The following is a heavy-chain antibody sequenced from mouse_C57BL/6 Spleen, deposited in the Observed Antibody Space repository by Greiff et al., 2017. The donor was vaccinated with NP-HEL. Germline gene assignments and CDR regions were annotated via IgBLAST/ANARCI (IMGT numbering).Heavy chain of an antibody. Sequence: VQLQQPGAELVKPGASVKLSCKASGYTFTSYWMQWVKQRPGQGLEWIGEIDPSDSYTNYNQKFKGKATLTVDTSSSTAYMQLSSLTSEDSAVYYCARRGRGGYFDYWGQGTTLTVSS. CDR1: GYTFTSYW. J-gene: IGHJ2*01. V-gene: IGHV1-50*01. CDR3: ARRGRGGYFDY. CDR2: IDPSDSYT. D-gene: IGHD3-3*01.